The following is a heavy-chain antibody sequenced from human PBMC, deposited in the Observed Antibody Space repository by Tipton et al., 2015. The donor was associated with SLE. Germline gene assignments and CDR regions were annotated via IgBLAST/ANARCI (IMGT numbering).Heavy chain of an antibody. V-gene: IGHV4-39*07. J-gene: IGHJ4*02. CDR1: GGSISSGGYY. CDR2: INHSGST. Sequence: TLSLTCTVSGGSISSGGYYWSWIRQPPGKGLGWIGEINHSGSTNYNPSLKSRVTISVDTSKNQFSLKLSSVTAADTAVYYCARWGRSSGWYGYWGQGTLVTVSS. D-gene: IGHD6-19*01. CDR3: ARWGRSSGWYGY.